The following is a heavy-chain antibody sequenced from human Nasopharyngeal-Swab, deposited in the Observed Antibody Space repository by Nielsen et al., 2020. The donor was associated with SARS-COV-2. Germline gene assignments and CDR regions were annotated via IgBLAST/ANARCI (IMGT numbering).Heavy chain of an antibody. CDR3: ARGTTFQDAFDI. CDR1: GGSISSGGSS. Sequence: SETLSPTCAVSGGSISSGGSSWSWIRQPPGKGLEWIGYIYHSGSTYYNPSLKSRVTISVDRSKNQFSLKLSSVTAADTAVYYCARGTTFQDAFDIWGQGTMVTVSS. D-gene: IGHD1/OR15-1a*01. CDR2: IYHSGST. J-gene: IGHJ3*02. V-gene: IGHV4-30-2*01.